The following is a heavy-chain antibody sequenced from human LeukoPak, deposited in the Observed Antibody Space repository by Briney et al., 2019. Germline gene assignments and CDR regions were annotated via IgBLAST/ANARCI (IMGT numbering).Heavy chain of an antibody. V-gene: IGHV3-23*01. CDR3: AKGKGVGY. J-gene: IGHJ4*02. D-gene: IGHD2-15*01. Sequence: GGSLRLSCAASGFTFSIYAMSWVRQAPERGLEWVSAIRGSGGSTYYADSVKGRFTISRDNSKNTLYLQMNSLRAEDTAVYYCAKGKGVGYWGQGTLVTVSS. CDR2: IRGSGGST. CDR1: GFTFSIYA.